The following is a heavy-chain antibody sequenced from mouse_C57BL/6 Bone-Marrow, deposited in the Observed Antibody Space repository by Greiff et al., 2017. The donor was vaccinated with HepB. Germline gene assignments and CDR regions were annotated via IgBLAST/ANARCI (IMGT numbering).Heavy chain of an antibody. J-gene: IGHJ3*01. D-gene: IGHD2-3*01. CDR2: INPYNGGT. CDR3: ARGLLNPPWFAY. V-gene: IGHV1-19*01. Sequence: EVQLQQSGPVLVKPGASVKMSCKASGYTFTDYYMNWVKQSHGKSLEWIGVINPYNGGTSYNQKFKGKATLTVDKSSSTAYMELNSLTSEDSAVYYCARGLLNPPWFAYWGQGTLVTVSA. CDR1: GYTFTDYY.